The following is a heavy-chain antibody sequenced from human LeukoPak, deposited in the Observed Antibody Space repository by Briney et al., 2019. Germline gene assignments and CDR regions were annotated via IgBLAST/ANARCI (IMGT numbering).Heavy chain of an antibody. CDR1: GYTFTSYY. CDR2: INPSGGST. J-gene: IGHJ4*02. CDR3: ARPVDPVWVFDY. Sequence: GASVKVSCKASGYTFTSYYMHWVRQAPGQGLEWMGIINPSGGSTTYAQKFQGRVTMTRDTSTSTVYMELSSPRSEDTAVYYCARPVDPVWVFDYWAREPWSPSPQ. V-gene: IGHV1-46*01. D-gene: IGHD5-18*01.